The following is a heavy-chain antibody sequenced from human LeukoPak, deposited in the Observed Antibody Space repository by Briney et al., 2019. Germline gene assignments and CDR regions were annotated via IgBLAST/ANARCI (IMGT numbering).Heavy chain of an antibody. CDR3: ARDVSLTMVGGYYYGMDV. Sequence: SQTLSLTCTVSGGSISSGGYYWSWIRQHPGKGLEWIRYIYYSGSTYYNPSLKSRVTISIDTSKNQFSLKLSSVTAADTAVYYCARDVSLTMVGGYYYGMDVWGQGTTVTVSS. CDR1: GGSISSGGYY. V-gene: IGHV4-31*03. CDR2: IYYSGST. J-gene: IGHJ6*02. D-gene: IGHD3-10*02.